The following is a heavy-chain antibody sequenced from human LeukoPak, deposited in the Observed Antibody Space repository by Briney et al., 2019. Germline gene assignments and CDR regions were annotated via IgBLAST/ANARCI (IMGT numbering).Heavy chain of an antibody. J-gene: IGHJ1*01. CDR1: GFTFSSYG. CDR3: ATEAETLNYYDSSGYYGRYFQH. D-gene: IGHD3-22*01. Sequence: GGSLRLSCAASGFTFSSYGMSWVRQAPGKGLEWVSAISGSGGSTYYADSVKGRLTISRDNSKNTLYLQMNSLRAEDTAVYYCATEAETLNYYDSSGYYGRYFQHWGQGTLVTVSS. V-gene: IGHV3-23*01. CDR2: ISGSGGST.